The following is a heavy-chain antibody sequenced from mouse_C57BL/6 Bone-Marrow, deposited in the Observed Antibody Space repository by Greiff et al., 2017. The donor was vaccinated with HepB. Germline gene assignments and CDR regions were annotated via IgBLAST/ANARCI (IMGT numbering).Heavy chain of an antibody. Sequence: EVKLMESGAELVRPGASVKLSCTASGFNIKDDYMHWVKQRPEQGLEWIGWIDPENGDTEYASKFQGKATITADTSSNTAYLQLSSLTSEDTAVYYCTTLLRYPGYFDVWGTGTTVTVSS. D-gene: IGHD1-1*01. J-gene: IGHJ1*03. CDR1: GFNIKDDY. V-gene: IGHV14-4*01. CDR3: TTLLRYPGYFDV. CDR2: IDPENGDT.